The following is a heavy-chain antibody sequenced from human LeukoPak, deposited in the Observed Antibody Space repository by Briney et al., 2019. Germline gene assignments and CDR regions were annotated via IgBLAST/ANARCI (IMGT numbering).Heavy chain of an antibody. CDR2: IIPIFGTA. CDR1: GGTFSSYA. D-gene: IGHD5-12*01. V-gene: IGHV1-69*06. J-gene: IGHJ4*02. CDR3: ARSLPIYSGYDTTDDY. Sequence: GASVKVSCKASGGTFSSYAISWVRQAPGQGLEWMGGIIPIFGTANYAQKFQGRVTITADKSTSTAYMELSSLRPEDTAVYYCARSLPIYSGYDTTDDYWGQGTLVTVSS.